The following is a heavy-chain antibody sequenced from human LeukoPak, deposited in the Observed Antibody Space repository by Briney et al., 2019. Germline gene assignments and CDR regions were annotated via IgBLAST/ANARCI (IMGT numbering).Heavy chain of an antibody. Sequence: GGSLRLSCAASGFTFSSYAMSWVRQAPGKGLEWVSAISGGGDSTYYADSVKGRFTISRDNSKNTLYLQMNSLRAEDTAVYYCAKSTDYDFWSSFDYWGQGTLVTVSS. CDR1: GFTFSSYA. D-gene: IGHD3-3*01. V-gene: IGHV3-23*01. J-gene: IGHJ4*02. CDR3: AKSTDYDFWSSFDY. CDR2: ISGGGDST.